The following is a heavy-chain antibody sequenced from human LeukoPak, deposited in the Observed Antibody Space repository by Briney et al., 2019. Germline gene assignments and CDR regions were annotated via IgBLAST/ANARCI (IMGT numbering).Heavy chain of an antibody. V-gene: IGHV3-7*01. CDR3: ATSGNYYLKY. CDR1: GFTFSSYW. Sequence: GGSLRLSCAASGFTFSSYWMSWVRQARGKGLEWVANIKQDGSEKYYVDSVKGRFTISRDNAKNALSLQMNSLRDEDTAVYYCATSGNYYLKYWGQGTLVTVSS. D-gene: IGHD1-26*01. CDR2: IKQDGSEK. J-gene: IGHJ4*02.